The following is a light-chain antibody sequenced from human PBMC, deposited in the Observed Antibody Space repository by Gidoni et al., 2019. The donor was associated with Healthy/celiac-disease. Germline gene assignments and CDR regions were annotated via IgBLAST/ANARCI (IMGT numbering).Light chain of an antibody. J-gene: IGKJ5*01. CDR3: QQSYSTPIT. CDR2: AAS. Sequence: IQLTQSPSSLSASVGDRVTITCRASQSISSYLNWYQHKPGKAPKLLIYAASSLQSGVPSRFSGSGSGTDFTLTISSLQPEDFATYYCQQSYSTPITFGQXTRLEIK. V-gene: IGKV1-39*01. CDR1: QSISSY.